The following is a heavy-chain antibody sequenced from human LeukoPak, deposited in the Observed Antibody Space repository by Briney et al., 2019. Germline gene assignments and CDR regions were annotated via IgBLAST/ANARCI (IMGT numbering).Heavy chain of an antibody. V-gene: IGHV1-8*01. Sequence: ASVKVSCKVSGYTFTNYDINWVRQATGQGLEWMGWMNPNSGNTGYAQKFQGRVTMTRNTSISTAYMELSNLRSEDTAVYFCAKISRDSSGYPYWGQGTLVTVSS. CDR1: GYTFTNYD. CDR3: AKISRDSSGYPY. D-gene: IGHD3-22*01. CDR2: MNPNSGNT. J-gene: IGHJ4*02.